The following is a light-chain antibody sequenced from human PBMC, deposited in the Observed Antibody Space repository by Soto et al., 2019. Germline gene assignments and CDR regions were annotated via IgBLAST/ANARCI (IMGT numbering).Light chain of an antibody. CDR3: RSYAGSSNLI. Sequence: QSVLTQPASVSGSPGQKVTFSCTGASSDVGGYNFVSWDQQHIGKAPKLMIYDVSNRPSGISSRFSGSKSGNTAPLTISGLQSEGEADYYFRSYAGSSNLIFVGGTQLTVL. CDR1: SSDVGGYNF. J-gene: IGLJ2*01. CDR2: DVS. V-gene: IGLV2-14*01.